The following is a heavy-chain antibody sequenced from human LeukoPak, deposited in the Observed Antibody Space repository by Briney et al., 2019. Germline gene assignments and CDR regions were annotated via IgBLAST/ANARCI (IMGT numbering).Heavy chain of an antibody. Sequence: GGSLRLSCAASGFTVSSNYVGWVRQAPGKGLEWVSLIYSDGTGYYADSVKGRFTISRDNSKNTLYLQMNSLRAEDTAVYYCARRERLGYSYGRGTLDIWGQGTMVTVSS. J-gene: IGHJ3*02. CDR2: IYSDGTG. D-gene: IGHD5-18*01. V-gene: IGHV3-66*01. CDR1: GFTVSSNY. CDR3: ARRERLGYSYGRGTLDI.